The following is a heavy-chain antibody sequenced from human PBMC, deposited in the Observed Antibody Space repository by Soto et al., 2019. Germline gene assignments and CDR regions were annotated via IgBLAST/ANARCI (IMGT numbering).Heavy chain of an antibody. CDR2: IYYIGST. Sequence: SETLSLTCTVSGGSISSYYWSWIRQPPGKGLEWIGYIYYIGSTNYNPSLKSRVTLSVEMSKNQFSLKLSSVTAADTAVYYCARALVSSSWYFDYWGQGTLVTVSS. CDR1: GGSISSYY. J-gene: IGHJ4*02. CDR3: ARALVSSSWYFDY. D-gene: IGHD6-6*01. V-gene: IGHV4-59*01.